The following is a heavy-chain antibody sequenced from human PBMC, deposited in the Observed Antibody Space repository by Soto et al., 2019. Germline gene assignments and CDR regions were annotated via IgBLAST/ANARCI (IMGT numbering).Heavy chain of an antibody. D-gene: IGHD7-27*01. V-gene: IGHV3-7*04. CDR1: GIAFSSYW. CDR2: IKQDGSDK. CDR3: ARAPPWADDAFDI. Sequence: EVQLVESGGGLVQPGGSLRLSCAASGIAFSSYWMTWVRQAPGKGLEWVANIKQDGSDKYDVDSVKGRFTISRDNAKNSLYLQMYGLGAEDTAVYYCARAPPWADDAFDICGQGTMVTVSS. J-gene: IGHJ3*02.